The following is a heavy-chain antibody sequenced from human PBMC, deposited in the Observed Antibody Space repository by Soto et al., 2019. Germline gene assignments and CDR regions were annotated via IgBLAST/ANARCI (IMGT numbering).Heavy chain of an antibody. Sequence: QVPLVQSGAEVKKPGASVKVSCKASGYTFTGYYMHWVRQAPGQGLEWMGWINPNSGGTNYAQKFQGWVTMTRDTSISTAYMELSRLRSDDTAVYYCAVTTVTTWYAFDIWGQGTMVTVSS. J-gene: IGHJ3*02. CDR1: GYTFTGYY. CDR3: AVTTVTTWYAFDI. D-gene: IGHD4-17*01. V-gene: IGHV1-2*04. CDR2: INPNSGGT.